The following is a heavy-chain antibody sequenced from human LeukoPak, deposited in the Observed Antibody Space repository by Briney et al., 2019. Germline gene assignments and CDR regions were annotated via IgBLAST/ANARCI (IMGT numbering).Heavy chain of an antibody. Sequence: GGSLRLSCAASGFTFSYYWMHWVRQAPGKGLEWVSGISWNSGSIGYADSVKGRFTISRDNAKNSLYLQMNSLRAEDMALYYCAKGGSSLGGGHFDYWGQGTLVTVSS. V-gene: IGHV3-9*03. CDR2: ISWNSGSI. D-gene: IGHD6-6*01. J-gene: IGHJ4*02. CDR1: GFTFSYYW. CDR3: AKGGSSLGGGHFDY.